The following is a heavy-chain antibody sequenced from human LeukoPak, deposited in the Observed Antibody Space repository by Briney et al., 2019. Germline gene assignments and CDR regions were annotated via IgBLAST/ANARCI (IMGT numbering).Heavy chain of an antibody. CDR1: GGSISSGGYY. CDR3: ARATAYSAGRYYYYSYYMDV. Sequence: SQTLSLTCTVAGGSISSGGYYWSWIRQHPGKGLEWIGYIYYSGSTYYNPSLKSRVTISVDTSKNQFSLKLSSVTAADTAVYYCARATAYSAGRYYYYSYYMDVWGKGTTVTVSS. J-gene: IGHJ6*03. V-gene: IGHV4-31*03. CDR2: IYYSGST. D-gene: IGHD3-9*01.